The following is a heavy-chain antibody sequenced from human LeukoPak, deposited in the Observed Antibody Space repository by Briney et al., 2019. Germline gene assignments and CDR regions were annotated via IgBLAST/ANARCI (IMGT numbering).Heavy chain of an antibody. CDR1: GGSISSGDYY. V-gene: IGHV4-30-4*01. D-gene: IGHD2-2*01. CDR3: ARDPGEDCSSTSCYSWFDP. Sequence: SETLSLTCTVSGGSISSGDYYWSWIRQPPGKGLEWIGYIYYSGSTYYNPSLKSRVTISVDTSKNQLSLKLSSVTAADTAVYYCARDPGEDCSSTSCYSWFDPWGQGTLVTVSS. CDR2: IYYSGST. J-gene: IGHJ5*02.